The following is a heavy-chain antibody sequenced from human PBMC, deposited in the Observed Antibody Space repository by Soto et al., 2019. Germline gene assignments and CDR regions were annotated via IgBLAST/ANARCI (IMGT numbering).Heavy chain of an antibody. D-gene: IGHD3-16*01. CDR1: GYTVTSYD. J-gene: IGHJ6*02. CDR3: AREGDRGMDV. Sequence: QVQLVQSGAEVKKPGASVKVSCKASGYTVTSYDSNWVRQATGLGLEWMGWRNPNGGNTGYTQKFQGRVTMTMNPSISTAYMELSSLRYEDTAVYYCAREGDRGMDVWGQGTTVTVSS. CDR2: RNPNGGNT. V-gene: IGHV1-8*01.